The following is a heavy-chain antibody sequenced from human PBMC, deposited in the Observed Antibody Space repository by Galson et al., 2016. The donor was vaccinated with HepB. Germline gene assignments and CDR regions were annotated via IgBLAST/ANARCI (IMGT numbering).Heavy chain of an antibody. CDR3: ARGLGPISWSFDY. J-gene: IGHJ4*02. CDR2: ISNDGSSQ. Sequence: LRLSCAVSGFIFREVSMHWVRQAPGRGLEWMAVISNDGSSQHFADSVKGRFSISRDNSNRTLFLQMNSLRPEDTAVYYCARGLGPISWSFDYWGQSTLVTVSS. V-gene: IGHV3-30-3*01. D-gene: IGHD1-26*01. CDR1: GFIFREVS.